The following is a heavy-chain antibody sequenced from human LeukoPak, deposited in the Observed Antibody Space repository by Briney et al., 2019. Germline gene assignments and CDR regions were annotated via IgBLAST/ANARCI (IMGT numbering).Heavy chain of an antibody. Sequence: GGSLRLSCAASGFTFSGSAMHWVRQASGKGLEWVGRIRSKANSYATAYAASVEGRFTISRDDSKNTAYLQMNSLKTEDTAVYYCTTPIAVAGTDDYWGQGTLVTVSS. D-gene: IGHD6-19*01. CDR1: GFTFSGSA. CDR3: TTPIAVAGTDDY. J-gene: IGHJ4*02. V-gene: IGHV3-73*01. CDR2: IRSKANSYAT.